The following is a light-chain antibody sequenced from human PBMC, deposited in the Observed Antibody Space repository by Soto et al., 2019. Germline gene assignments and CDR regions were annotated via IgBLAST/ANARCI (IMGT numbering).Light chain of an antibody. CDR3: QTYNGAPWT. CDR1: QGMSNY. Sequence: DIQMTQSPSSLSASVGDIVTITCRARQGMSNYLAWYHQKPGKVPTLLIYAASTLQSGVPSRCSGSGSGTDFTLTITSLQPADVATYYSQTYNGAPWTFGQGNQVEIK. CDR2: AAS. J-gene: IGKJ1*01. V-gene: IGKV1-27*01.